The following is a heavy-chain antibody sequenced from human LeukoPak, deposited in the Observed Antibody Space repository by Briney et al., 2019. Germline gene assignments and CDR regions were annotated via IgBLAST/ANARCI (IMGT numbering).Heavy chain of an antibody. CDR2: IYSGGGT. Sequence: GGSLRLSCAASGFTVSSNYMSWVRQAPGKGLEWVSVIYSGGGTYYADSVKGRFTISRDNSKNTLYLQMNSLRAEDTAVYYCAIHVRGVIFDWFDPWGQGTLVTVSS. D-gene: IGHD3-10*01. J-gene: IGHJ5*02. CDR1: GFTVSSNY. CDR3: AIHVRGVIFDWFDP. V-gene: IGHV3-66*04.